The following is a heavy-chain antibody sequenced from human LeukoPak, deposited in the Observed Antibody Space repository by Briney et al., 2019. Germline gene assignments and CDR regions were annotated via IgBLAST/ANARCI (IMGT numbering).Heavy chain of an antibody. V-gene: IGHV1-2*04. CDR2: INPNSGGT. D-gene: IGHD3-16*01. CDR1: GYFFGTYG. J-gene: IGHJ3*02. CDR3: ARDRGRGGLSSAFDI. Sequence: ASVKVSCKTTGYFFGTYGISWVRRAPGHGLEWMGWINPNSGGTKFAQKFLGWVTMTRDTSINTAYMELSRLRSDDTAEYYCARDRGRGGLSSAFDIWGQGTMVTVSS.